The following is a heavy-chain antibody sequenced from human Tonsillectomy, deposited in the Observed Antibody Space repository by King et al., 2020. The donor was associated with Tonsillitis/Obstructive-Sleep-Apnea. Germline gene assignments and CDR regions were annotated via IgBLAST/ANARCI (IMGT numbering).Heavy chain of an antibody. V-gene: IGHV4-31*01. D-gene: IGHD6-13*01. J-gene: IGHJ5*02. CDR1: GGSISSGGYY. CDR3: ARLVAAAGSSWFDP. CDR2: IYYSGST. Sequence: QLQESGPGLVKPSQTLSLTCTVSGGSISSGGYYWSWIRQHPGKGLEWIGYIYYSGSTYYNPSLKSLATISVDTSKNQLSLKLSSVTAADTAVYFCARLVAAAGSSWFDPWGQGTLVTVSS.